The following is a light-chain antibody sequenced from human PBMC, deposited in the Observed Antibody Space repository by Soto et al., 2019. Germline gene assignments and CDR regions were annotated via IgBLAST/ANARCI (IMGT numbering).Light chain of an antibody. CDR2: HTS. CDR1: QSISSSS. CDR3: EQYDSSPRT. V-gene: IGKV3-20*01. Sequence: ELGLTQSAGTMSLSQGEGDTVSCRASQSISSSSLAWYQQEPGRAPRLLIYHTSSRATGIPDRFSGSGSGTDFAPTISRLEPEDFAVYYCEQYDSSPRTFGQGTKVDI. J-gene: IGKJ1*01.